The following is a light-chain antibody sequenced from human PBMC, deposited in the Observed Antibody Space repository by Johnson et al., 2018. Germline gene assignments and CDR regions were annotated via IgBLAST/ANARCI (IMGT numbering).Light chain of an antibody. V-gene: IGLV1-51*02. Sequence: QSVLTQPPSVSAAPGQKVTISCSGSSSNIGNNYVSWYQQLPGTAPKLLIYENNKRPSGIPDRFSGSKSGTSATPRITRLQTGDEADYYCGTWDSSLSAGNVFGTGTKVTVL. CDR2: ENN. CDR1: SSNIGNNY. CDR3: GTWDSSLSAGNV. J-gene: IGLJ1*01.